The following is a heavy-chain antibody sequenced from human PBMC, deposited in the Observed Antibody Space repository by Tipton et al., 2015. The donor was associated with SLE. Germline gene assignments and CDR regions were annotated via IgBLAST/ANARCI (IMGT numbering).Heavy chain of an antibody. D-gene: IGHD2-2*02. Sequence: TLSLTCTVSGGSISSASYYWSWIRRHPGKGLGWIGYINYSGSTYYNPSLKSRVTISEDTSNNQFSLKLSSVTAADTAVYYCARDDCGRTSCYKGLGYLDYWGQGILVTVSS. J-gene: IGHJ4*02. CDR1: GGSISSASYY. CDR2: INYSGST. V-gene: IGHV4-31*03. CDR3: ARDDCGRTSCYKGLGYLDY.